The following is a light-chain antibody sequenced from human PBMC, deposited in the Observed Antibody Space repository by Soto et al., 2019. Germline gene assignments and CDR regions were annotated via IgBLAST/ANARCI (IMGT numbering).Light chain of an antibody. CDR3: QQYNNWPYT. CDR1: RSVSSN. J-gene: IGKJ2*01. CDR2: GAS. Sequence: EIVMTQSPATLSVSPGERATLSCRASRSVSSNLAWYQQKPGQAPRLLIYGASTRATGIPARFSGSGSGTEFTLTISSLQSEDFAVCYCQQYNNWPYTFGQGTKLEIK. V-gene: IGKV3-15*01.